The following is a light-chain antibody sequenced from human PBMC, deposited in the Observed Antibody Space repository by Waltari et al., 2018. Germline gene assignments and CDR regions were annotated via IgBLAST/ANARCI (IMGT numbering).Light chain of an antibody. CDR2: DGN. CDR1: SRDSGGYDY. Sequence: SALTHPDPLSGSPGQSIPLSGSGISRDSGGYDYVSWYHQHPGKAPKVIIYDGNNRPSGVSNRFSGSKSGSSASLTISGLQAEDEADYYCSSFTSSTTGIFGGGTKVTVL. V-gene: IGLV2-14*03. J-gene: IGLJ2*01. CDR3: SSFTSSTTGI.